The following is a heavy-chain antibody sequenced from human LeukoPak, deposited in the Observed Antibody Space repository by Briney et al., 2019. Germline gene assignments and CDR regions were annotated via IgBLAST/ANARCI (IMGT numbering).Heavy chain of an antibody. CDR2: INHSGST. J-gene: IGHJ4*02. CDR3: ARTLLGAIDY. Sequence: SETLSLTCAVYGGSFSGYYWSWIRQPPGKGLEWIGEINHSGSTNYNPSLKSRVTISLDTSKNQFSLKLSSVTAADTAVYYCARTLLGAIDYWGQGTLVTVSS. V-gene: IGHV4-34*01. CDR1: GGSFSGYY. D-gene: IGHD3-16*01.